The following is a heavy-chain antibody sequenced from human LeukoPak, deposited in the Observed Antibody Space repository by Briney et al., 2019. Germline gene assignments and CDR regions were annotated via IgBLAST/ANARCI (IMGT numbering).Heavy chain of an antibody. J-gene: IGHJ3*02. D-gene: IGHD2-2*01. Sequence: GRSLRLSCAASGFTFSIYAMHWVRQAPGKGMEWVAFISSDGSNKYCADSVKGRFTISRDNAKNSLYLQMNSLRAEDTAVYYCARDMRDAFDIWGQGTMVTVSS. V-gene: IGHV3-30-3*01. CDR3: ARDMRDAFDI. CDR1: GFTFSIYA. CDR2: ISSDGSNK.